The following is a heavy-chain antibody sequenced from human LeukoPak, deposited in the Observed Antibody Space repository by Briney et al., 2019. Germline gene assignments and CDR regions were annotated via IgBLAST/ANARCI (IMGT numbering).Heavy chain of an antibody. Sequence: GGSLRLSCAASGFTFSSYAMSWVRQAPGKGLEWVSAISGSGGSTYYADSVKGRFTISRDNSKNTLYLQMNSLRAEDTAVYYCAKASYYYDSSGYYPPKYYFDYWGQGTLVTVSS. CDR2: ISGSGGST. V-gene: IGHV3-23*01. CDR1: GFTFSSYA. D-gene: IGHD3-22*01. J-gene: IGHJ4*02. CDR3: AKASYYYDSSGYYPPKYYFDY.